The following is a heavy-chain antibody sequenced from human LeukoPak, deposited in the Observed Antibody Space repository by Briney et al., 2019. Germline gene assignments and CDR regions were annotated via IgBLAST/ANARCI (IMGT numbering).Heavy chain of an antibody. V-gene: IGHV4-30-4*01. D-gene: IGHD3-10*01. CDR2: IYYSGST. Sequence: SETLSLTCTVSGGSISSGDYYWSWIRQPPGKGLEWIGYIYYSGSTYYNPSLKSRVTISVDTSKNQFSLKLSSVTAADTAVYYCARVRREFHLDIWGQGTMVTVSS. J-gene: IGHJ3*02. CDR1: GGSISSGDYY. CDR3: ARVRREFHLDI.